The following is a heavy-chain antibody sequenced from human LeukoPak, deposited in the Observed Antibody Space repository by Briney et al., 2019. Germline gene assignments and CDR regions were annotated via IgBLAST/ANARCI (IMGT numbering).Heavy chain of an antibody. CDR3: AKKAEAFGDSVTQH. V-gene: IGHV3-23*01. J-gene: IGHJ1*01. Sequence: PGGSLRLSCEASGFTFSSYAMSWVRQAPGKGLEWVSVISSSGSGTYYVDSVKGRFTISRDNSKNTLYLQMNSLRAEDTAIYYCAKKAEAFGDSVTQHWGQGTLVTVSS. D-gene: IGHD4-17*01. CDR1: GFTFSSYA. CDR2: ISSSGSGT.